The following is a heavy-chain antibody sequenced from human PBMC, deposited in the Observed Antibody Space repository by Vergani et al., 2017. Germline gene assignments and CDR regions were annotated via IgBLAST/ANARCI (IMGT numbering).Heavy chain of an antibody. V-gene: IGHV5-10-1*03. CDR2: IDPSDSYT. Sequence: EVQLVQSGAEVKKPGESLRISCKGSGYSFTSYWISWVRQVPGKGLEWSGRIDPSDSYTNYSPSFQGNVTISADKYISTAYLQWSSLKASDTAMYYCASDRSETGNDSSMDVWGQGTTVTVSS. D-gene: IGHD1-1*01. CDR3: ASDRSETGNDSSMDV. CDR1: GYSFTSYW. J-gene: IGHJ6*02.